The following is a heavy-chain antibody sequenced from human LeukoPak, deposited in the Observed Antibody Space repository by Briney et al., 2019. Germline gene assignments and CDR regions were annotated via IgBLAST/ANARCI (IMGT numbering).Heavy chain of an antibody. J-gene: IGHJ4*02. D-gene: IGHD3-22*01. Sequence: SVKVSCKASGGTFSSYAISWVRQAPGQGLEWMGRIIPIFGTANYAQKFQGRVTITTDESTSRAYMELSSLRSEDTAVYYCARDREYYYDSSGYYYHDYWGQGTLVTVSS. CDR3: ARDREYYYDSSGYYYHDY. CDR2: IIPIFGTA. V-gene: IGHV1-69*05. CDR1: GGTFSSYA.